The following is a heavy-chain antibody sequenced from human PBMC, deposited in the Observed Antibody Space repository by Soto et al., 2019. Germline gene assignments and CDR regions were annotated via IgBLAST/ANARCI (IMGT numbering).Heavy chain of an antibody. CDR1: AFTFSAYW. CDR2: INDDGTYT. Sequence: EVQLVESGGGIVQPGGSLRLSCVGSAFTFSAYWMHWVRLVPGKGLVWVSRINDDGTYTSYADSVKGRFTISRDNAKNALYLQINGVRAEGTAVYYCARVERCSSTSCYSVFGYWGQGNLVSVSS. J-gene: IGHJ4*02. CDR3: ARVERCSSTSCYSVFGY. V-gene: IGHV3-74*01. D-gene: IGHD2-2*01.